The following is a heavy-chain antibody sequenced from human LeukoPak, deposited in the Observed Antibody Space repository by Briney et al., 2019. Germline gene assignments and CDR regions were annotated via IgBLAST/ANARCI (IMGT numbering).Heavy chain of an antibody. CDR1: GDTFTSYH. Sequence: GASVKVSCKTSGDTFTSYHIHWVRQAPGQGLEWMGMINPGGGGTTYAQKFQGRVTMTRDTSTSTVYMELSRLKSEDTAVYYCARVRRSGELLDAGRYNWFDPWGQGTLVTVSS. CDR2: INPGGGGT. J-gene: IGHJ5*02. CDR3: ARVRRSGELLDAGRYNWFDP. V-gene: IGHV1-46*01. D-gene: IGHD3-10*01.